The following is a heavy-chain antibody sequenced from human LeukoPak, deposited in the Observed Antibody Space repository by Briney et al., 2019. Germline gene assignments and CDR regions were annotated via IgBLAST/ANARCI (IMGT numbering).Heavy chain of an antibody. J-gene: IGHJ5*02. CDR1: GGSISSYY. CDR3: ARDLYYYDSSGLKRGWFDP. CDR2: IYTSGST. D-gene: IGHD3-22*01. V-gene: IGHV4-4*07. Sequence: KSSETLSLTCTVSGGSISSYYWSWIRQPAGKGLEWIGRIYTSGSTNYNPSLKSRATMSVDTSKNQFSLKLSSVTAANTAVYYCARDLYYYDSSGLKRGWFDPWGQGTLVTVSS.